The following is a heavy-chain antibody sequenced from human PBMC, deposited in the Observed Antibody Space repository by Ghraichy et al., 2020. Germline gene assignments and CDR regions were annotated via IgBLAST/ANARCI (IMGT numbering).Heavy chain of an antibody. CDR3: ARGSNWFDP. J-gene: IGHJ5*02. V-gene: IGHV2-70*11. CDR1: GFSLNSSGMC. CDR2: IDSDDDK. D-gene: IGHD4-11*01. Sequence: SGPTLVKPTQTLTLTCNFSGFSLNSSGMCVNWIRQPPGKALEWLARIDSDDDKSYSTSLKTGLTISKDTSKNQVLLTMTNMNPVDTATYYCARGSNWFDPWGQGALVTVSS.